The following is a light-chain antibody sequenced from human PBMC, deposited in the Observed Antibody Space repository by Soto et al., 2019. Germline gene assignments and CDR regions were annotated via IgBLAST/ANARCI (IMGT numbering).Light chain of an antibody. V-gene: IGLV2-14*03. CDR2: DVN. CDR1: SSDIGAYAY. J-gene: IGLJ2*01. Sequence: QSALTQPASVSGSPGQSIAISCTGTSSDIGAYAYVSWYQQHPGKIPKLTVFDVNYRPSGVSSRFSGSKSGNTASLTISGLQAEDEADYYCSSYTRCSSVIFCGGTKVTVL. CDR3: SSYTRCSSVI.